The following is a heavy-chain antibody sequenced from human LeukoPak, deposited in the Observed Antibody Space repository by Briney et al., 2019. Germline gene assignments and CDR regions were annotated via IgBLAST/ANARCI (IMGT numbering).Heavy chain of an antibody. CDR2: ISAYNGNT. J-gene: IGHJ4*02. V-gene: IGHV1-18*01. CDR3: AREIRKTSYYYDSSGYEY. CDR1: GYTFTSYG. D-gene: IGHD3-22*01. Sequence: ASVKVSCKASGYTFTSYGISWVRQAPGQGLEWMGWISAYNGNTNYAQKLQGRVTMTTDTSTSTAYMELRSLRSDDTAVYYCAREIRKTSYYYDSSGYEYWGQGTPVTVSS.